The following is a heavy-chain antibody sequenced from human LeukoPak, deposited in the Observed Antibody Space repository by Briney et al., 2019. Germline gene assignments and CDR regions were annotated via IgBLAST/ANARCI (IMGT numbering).Heavy chain of an antibody. CDR3: ARDTLWSGESNFDY. CDR2: IGGYNGHT. V-gene: IGHV1-18*01. Sequence: ASVKVSCKTSGYIFTSYGISWVRQAPGQGLEWMGWIGGYNGHTNYGQKVQDRVTMTTDTFTSTVYMDLRSLRSDDTAVYYCARDTLWSGESNFDYWGQGTLVIVSS. J-gene: IGHJ4*02. CDR1: GYIFTSYG. D-gene: IGHD3-10*01.